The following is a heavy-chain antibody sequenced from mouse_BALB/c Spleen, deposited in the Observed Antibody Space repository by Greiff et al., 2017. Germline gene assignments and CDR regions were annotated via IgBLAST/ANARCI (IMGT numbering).Heavy chain of an antibody. Sequence: EVKLMESGGGLVKPGGSLKLSCAASGFTFSDYYMYWVRQTPEKRLEWVATISDGGSYTYYPDSVKGRFTISRDNAKNNLYLQMSSLKSEDTAMYYCARDYYYNMDYWGQGTSVTVSS. CDR2: ISDGGSYT. CDR1: GFTFSDYY. V-gene: IGHV5-4*02. J-gene: IGHJ4*01. CDR3: ARDYYYNMDY.